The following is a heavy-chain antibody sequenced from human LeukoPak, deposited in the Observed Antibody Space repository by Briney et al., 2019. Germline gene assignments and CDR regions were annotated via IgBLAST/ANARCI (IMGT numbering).Heavy chain of an antibody. CDR1: GFTFSSYE. Sequence: GGSLRLSCAASGFTFSSYEMNWVRQAPGKGLEWVSYISSSGSTIYYADSVKGRFTISRDNAKNSLYLQMNSLRAEDTAVYYCARDNNYCSGSIFDYGGQGTLVTVSS. CDR2: ISSSGSTI. D-gene: IGHD3-10*01. V-gene: IGHV3-48*03. J-gene: IGHJ4*02. CDR3: ARDNNYCSGSIFDY.